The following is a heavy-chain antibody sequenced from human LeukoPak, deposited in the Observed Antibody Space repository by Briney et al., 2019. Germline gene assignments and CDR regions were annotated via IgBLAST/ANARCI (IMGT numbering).Heavy chain of an antibody. D-gene: IGHD1-1*01. Sequence: GGSLRLSCAASRFTFSACGMHWVRQAPGKGLEWVAAISFDGSHKYYADSVKGRFTISRDNSMDTLYLQMNSLRAEDTAVYYCAKGTAVDRQYFENWGQGTLVTVSS. CDR1: RFTFSACG. J-gene: IGHJ4*02. CDR2: ISFDGSHK. V-gene: IGHV3-30*18. CDR3: AKGTAVDRQYFEN.